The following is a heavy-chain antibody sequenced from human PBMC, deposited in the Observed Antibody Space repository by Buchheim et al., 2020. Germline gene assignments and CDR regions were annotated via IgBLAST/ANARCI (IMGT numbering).Heavy chain of an antibody. CDR2: MYYSGTT. D-gene: IGHD5-24*01. Sequence: QVLLQESGSGLVKPSQTLSLTCSVSGDSIRSGGYYWSWIRQHPGKGLEWIGYMYYSGTTYYNPSLRSRVTISLDTAKNQLSLKLNSVTAADTAVYYCARRDGFNQVFDFWGRGTL. J-gene: IGHJ4*02. V-gene: IGHV4-31*03. CDR1: GDSIRSGGYY. CDR3: ARRDGFNQVFDF.